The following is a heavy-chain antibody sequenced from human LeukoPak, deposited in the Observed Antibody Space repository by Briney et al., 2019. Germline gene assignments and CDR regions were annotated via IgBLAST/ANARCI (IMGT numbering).Heavy chain of an antibody. D-gene: IGHD3-10*01. CDR3: ARRLVRAYFDY. V-gene: IGHV4-38-2*02. CDR1: GYSISSGYY. Sequence: PSETLSLTCTVSGYSISSGYYWSWIRQPPGKGLEWIGEINHSGSTNYNPSLKSRVTISVDTSKNQFSLKLSSVTAADTAVYYCARRLVRAYFDYWGQGTLVTVSS. CDR2: INHSGST. J-gene: IGHJ4*02.